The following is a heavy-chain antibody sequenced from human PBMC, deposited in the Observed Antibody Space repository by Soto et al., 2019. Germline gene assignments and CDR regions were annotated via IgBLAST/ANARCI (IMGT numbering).Heavy chain of an antibody. CDR2: LNPRNGDT. V-gene: IGHV1-2*02. CDR1: GYIFLDHY. Sequence: ASVKVSCNASGYIFLDHYVHWVRQAPGQGLEWMGWLNPRNGDTKYAQKFQCRVTMTRDTSTSTHYMELSGLTSHDTAVYYFARDSNNYSGPGSLNGLFAYWGQGTGVIVAS. CDR3: ARDSNNYSGPGSLNGLFAY. D-gene: IGHD3-10*01. J-gene: IGHJ4*02.